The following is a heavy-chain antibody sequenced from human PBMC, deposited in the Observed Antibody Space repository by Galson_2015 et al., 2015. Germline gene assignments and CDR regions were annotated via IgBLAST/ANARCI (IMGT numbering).Heavy chain of an antibody. J-gene: IGHJ3*02. V-gene: IGHV3-30-3*01. CDR1: GFTFSSYA. D-gene: IGHD3-22*01. CDR2: ISYDGSNK. Sequence: SLRLSCAASGFTFSSYAMHWVRQAPGKGLEWVEVISYDGSNKYYADSVKGRFTISRDNSKNTLYLQMNSLRAEDTAVYYCARDPMFTMIVVVILSDAFDIWGQGTMVTVSS. CDR3: ARDPMFTMIVVVILSDAFDI.